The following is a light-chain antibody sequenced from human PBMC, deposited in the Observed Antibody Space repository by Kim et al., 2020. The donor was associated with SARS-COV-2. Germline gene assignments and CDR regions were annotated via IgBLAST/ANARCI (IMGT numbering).Light chain of an antibody. CDR1: NSGSKR. CDR2: YDS. J-gene: IGLJ2*01. CDR3: QVWDSSSDHVV. Sequence: APGKTARITCGGNNSGSKRVHGYQQKPGQAPVLVIYYDSDRPSGIPERFSGYNSGNTATLTISRVEAGDEADYYCQVWDSSSDHVVFGGGTKLTVL. V-gene: IGLV3-21*04.